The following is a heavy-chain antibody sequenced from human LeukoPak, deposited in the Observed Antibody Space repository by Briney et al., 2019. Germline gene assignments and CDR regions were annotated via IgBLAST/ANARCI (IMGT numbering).Heavy chain of an antibody. V-gene: IGHV3-30-3*01. CDR3: ARGRLLFDYYGMDV. J-gene: IGHJ6*02. CDR2: ISYDGGSK. CDR1: GFTFSSYA. Sequence: PGRSLRLSCAASGFTFSSYAMHWVRQAPGKGLEWVAVISYDGGSKYYADSVKGRFTISRDNSKNTLYLQMNSLRAEDTAVYYCARGRLLFDYYGMDVWGQGTTVTVSS. D-gene: IGHD4-17*01.